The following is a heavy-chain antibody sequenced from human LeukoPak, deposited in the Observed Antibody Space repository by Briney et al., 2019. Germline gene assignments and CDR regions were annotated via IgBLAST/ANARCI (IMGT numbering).Heavy chain of an antibody. Sequence: ASVKVSCKASGYTFTGYYMHWVRQAPGQGLEWMGWINPNSGGTNYAQKFQGRVTMTRDKSIRTAYMELSRLTSDDTAVYYCARGPSITMVRGGQWYYYMDVWGKGTTVTISS. CDR3: ARGPSITMVRGGQWYYYMDV. J-gene: IGHJ6*03. CDR2: INPNSGGT. V-gene: IGHV1-2*02. D-gene: IGHD3-10*01. CDR1: GYTFTGYY.